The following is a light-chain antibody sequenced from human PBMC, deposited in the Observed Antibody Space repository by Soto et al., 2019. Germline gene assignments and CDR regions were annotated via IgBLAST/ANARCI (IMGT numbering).Light chain of an antibody. CDR3: SSYTSSSTQVV. CDR1: SSDVGGYNY. V-gene: IGLV2-14*01. CDR2: DVS. J-gene: IGLJ2*01. Sequence: QSALTQPASVSGSPGQSITISCTGTSSDVGGYNYVSWYQQHPGKAPKLMIYDVSNRPSGVSNRFSGSKSGNTASLTFSGLQAEDEADYYCSSYTSSSTQVVFGGGTKLTVL.